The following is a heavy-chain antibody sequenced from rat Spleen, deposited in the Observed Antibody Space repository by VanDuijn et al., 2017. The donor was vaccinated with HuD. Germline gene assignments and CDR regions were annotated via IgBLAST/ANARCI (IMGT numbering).Heavy chain of an antibody. CDR3: ARRHYGYTDYFDY. CDR2: ISTGGGNT. Sequence: EVQLVESGGGLVQSGRSMKLSCAASGFTFSNYYMAWVRQAPTKGLEWVASISTGGGNTYYGDSVKGRFTISRDNAKSTLYLQMNSLRSEDTATYYCARRHYGYTDYFDYWGQGVMVTVSS. D-gene: IGHD1-9*01. J-gene: IGHJ2*01. CDR1: GFTFSNYY. V-gene: IGHV5-25*01.